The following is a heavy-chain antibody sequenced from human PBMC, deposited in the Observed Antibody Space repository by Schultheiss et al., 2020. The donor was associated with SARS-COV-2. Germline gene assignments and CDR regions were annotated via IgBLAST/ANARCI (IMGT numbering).Heavy chain of an antibody. CDR1: GGSISSYY. D-gene: IGHD3-22*01. V-gene: IGHV4-39*01. Sequence: SETLSLTCTVSGGSISSYYWGWIRQPPGKGLEWIGSIYYSGSTYYNPSLKSRVTISVDTSKNQFSLKLSSVTAADTAVYYCARPFDSSGYSLDAFDIWGQGTMVTVSS. J-gene: IGHJ3*02. CDR2: IYYSGST. CDR3: ARPFDSSGYSLDAFDI.